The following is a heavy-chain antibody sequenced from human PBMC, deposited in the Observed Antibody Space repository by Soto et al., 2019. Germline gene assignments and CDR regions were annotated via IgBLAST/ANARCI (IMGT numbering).Heavy chain of an antibody. Sequence: QVQLVESGGGVVQPGKSLRLSCAGSGFTFSSYGMDWVRQAPGKGLEWVAVISYDGSNKYYADSVKGRFTISRDNSKNXXXXXXXXXXXXXXXXXXXXXXXXXXXVRGYFDYWGQGTLVTVSS. CDR1: GFTFSSYG. CDR3: XXXXXXXXVRGYFDY. CDR2: ISYDGSNK. D-gene: IGHD3-10*01. V-gene: IGHV3-30*03. J-gene: IGHJ4*02.